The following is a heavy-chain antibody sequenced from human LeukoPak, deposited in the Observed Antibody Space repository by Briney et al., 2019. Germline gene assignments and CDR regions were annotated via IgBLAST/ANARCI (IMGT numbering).Heavy chain of an antibody. V-gene: IGHV7-4-1*02. D-gene: IGHD3-3*01. CDR2: INTNTGNP. J-gene: IGHJ6*02. CDR3: ARPPNYDFWSGYTNYYYYGMDV. CDR1: GYTFTSYA. Sequence: GASVKLSCNASGYTFTSYAMNWVRQAPGQGLEWVGWINTNTGNPTYAQGFTGRFVFSLDTSVSTASLQLSSLKAEDTAVYYCARPPNYDFWSGYTNYYYYGMDVWGQGTTVTVSS.